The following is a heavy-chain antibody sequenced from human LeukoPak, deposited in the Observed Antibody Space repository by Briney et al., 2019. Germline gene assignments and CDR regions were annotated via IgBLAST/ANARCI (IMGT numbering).Heavy chain of an antibody. CDR3: ARDRVAYCGGDCYSRWFDP. J-gene: IGHJ5*02. D-gene: IGHD2-21*02. Sequence: SETLSLTCTVSGGSISSYYWSWIRQPPGKGLEWIGYIYYSGSTNYNPSLKSRVTISVDTSKNQFSLKLSSVTAADTAVHYCARDRVAYCGGDCYSRWFDPWGQGTLVTVSS. V-gene: IGHV4-59*01. CDR2: IYYSGST. CDR1: GGSISSYY.